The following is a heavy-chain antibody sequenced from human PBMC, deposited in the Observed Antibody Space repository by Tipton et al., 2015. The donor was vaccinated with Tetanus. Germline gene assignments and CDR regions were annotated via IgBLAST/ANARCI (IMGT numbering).Heavy chain of an antibody. CDR2: IYSSGAS. Sequence: TLSLTCSVSGGSVTNYYWSWIRQPPGKGLEWIGYIYSSGASNYSPSFNPSLKSRLTISADTSKNQVSLKLSSVTAADTAVYYCARGFQERWQKSGWFDPWGQGTLVTVSS. CDR3: ARGFQERWQKSGWFDP. V-gene: IGHV4-59*02. D-gene: IGHD5-24*01. CDR1: GGSVTNYY. J-gene: IGHJ5*02.